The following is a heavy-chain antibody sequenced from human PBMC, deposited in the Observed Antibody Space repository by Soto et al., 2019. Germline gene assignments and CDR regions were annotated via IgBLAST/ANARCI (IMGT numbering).Heavy chain of an antibody. D-gene: IGHD3-3*01. CDR1: GFTFSSYS. V-gene: IGHV3-21*04. CDR3: ATCAKDIGDGYYTGEAQYHFDY. CDR2: ISSSSSYI. J-gene: IGHJ4*02. Sequence: EVQLVESGGGLVKPGGSLRLSCAASGFTFSSYSMNWVRQAPGKGLEWVAAISSSSSYIYYADSVKGRFTISRDNAKNTSYLQMNLLRAEQTAVDSCATCAKDIGDGYYTGEAQYHFDYWGQGTLVTVSS.